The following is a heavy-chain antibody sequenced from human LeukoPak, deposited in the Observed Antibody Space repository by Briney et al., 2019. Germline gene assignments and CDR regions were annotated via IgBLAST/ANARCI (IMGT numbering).Heavy chain of an antibody. CDR1: GFTFSSYA. V-gene: IGHV3-23*01. Sequence: GGPLRLSCAASGFTFSSYAMSWVRQAPGKGLEWVSAISGSGGSTYYADSVKGRFTISRDNSKNTLYLQMNSLRAEDTAVYYCAKVAYCGGDCVRYFDLWGRGTLVTVSS. J-gene: IGHJ2*01. D-gene: IGHD2-21*02. CDR3: AKVAYCGGDCVRYFDL. CDR2: ISGSGGST.